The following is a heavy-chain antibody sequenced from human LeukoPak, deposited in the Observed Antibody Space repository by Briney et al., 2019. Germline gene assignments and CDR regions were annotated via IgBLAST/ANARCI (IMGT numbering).Heavy chain of an antibody. J-gene: IGHJ4*02. CDR2: ISYDGNSK. CDR3: ARTGVYTSGWPFDH. V-gene: IGHV3-30-3*01. CDR1: GFSFSSYA. Sequence: QTGGSLRLSCAASGFSFSSYAMHWVRQAPGKGLEWVALISYDGNSKYYADSVNGRFTISRDKSKNTVYLQMNSLRAEDTALYYCARTGVYTSGWPFDHWGQGTLITVSS. D-gene: IGHD6-19*01.